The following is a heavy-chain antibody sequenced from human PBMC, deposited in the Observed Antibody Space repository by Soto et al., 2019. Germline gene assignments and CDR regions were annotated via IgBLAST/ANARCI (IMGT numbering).Heavy chain of an antibody. Sequence: PSETLSLTCAVYGGSFSGYYWSWIRQPPGKGLEWIGEIYHSGSTNYNPSLKSRVTISVDTNKNHFSLKLSSVTAADTAVYYCARGPDVRTYDFWSGLLVSWGQGTLVTVSS. D-gene: IGHD3-3*01. V-gene: IGHV4-34*01. CDR2: IYHSGST. J-gene: IGHJ4*02. CDR1: GGSFSGYY. CDR3: ARGPDVRTYDFWSGLLVS.